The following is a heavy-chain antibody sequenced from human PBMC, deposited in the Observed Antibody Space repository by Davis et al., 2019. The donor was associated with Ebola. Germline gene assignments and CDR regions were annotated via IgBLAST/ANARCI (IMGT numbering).Heavy chain of an antibody. CDR2: IWYDGSNK. V-gene: IGHV3-33*08. CDR3: ARRGKVEQYYYYGMDV. J-gene: IGHJ6*02. D-gene: IGHD4-23*01. Sequence: GESLKISCAASGFTFSSYGMHWVRQAPGKGLEWVAVIWYDGSNKYYADSVKGRFTISRDNSKNTLYLQMNSLRAEDTAVYYCARRGKVEQYYYYGMDVWGQGTTVTVSS. CDR1: GFTFSSYG.